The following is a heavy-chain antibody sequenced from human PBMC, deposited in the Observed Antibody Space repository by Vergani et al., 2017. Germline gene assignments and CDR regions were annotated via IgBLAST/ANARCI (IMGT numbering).Heavy chain of an antibody. J-gene: IGHJ6*03. CDR1: GFTFSSYG. CDR3: ARGAGYCSSTSCPPTLRHYYYYIDV. D-gene: IGHD2-2*01. CDR2: MWYDGSNK. V-gene: IGHV3-33*01. Sequence: QVQLVESGGGAVQPGRSLRLSCAASGFTFSSYGLHWVRQAPGKGFEWVAVMWYDGSNKYYADSVKGRFTISRDSSKNTLYLQMNGLRAEDTAVYYCARGAGYCSSTSCPPTLRHYYYYIDVWGKGTTVTVSS.